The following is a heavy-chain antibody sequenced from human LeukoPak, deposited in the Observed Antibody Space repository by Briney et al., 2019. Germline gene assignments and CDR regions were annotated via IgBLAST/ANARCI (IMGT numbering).Heavy chain of an antibody. CDR2: ISGSGGST. CDR3: AKDRDSSGYYSDY. Sequence: PGGSLRLSCAASGFTFSSYAMSWVRQAPGKGLGWVSAISGSGGSTYYADSVKGRFTISRDNSKNTLYLQMNSLRAEDTAVYYCAKDRDSSGYYSDYWGQGTLVTVSS. D-gene: IGHD3-22*01. J-gene: IGHJ4*02. V-gene: IGHV3-23*01. CDR1: GFTFSSYA.